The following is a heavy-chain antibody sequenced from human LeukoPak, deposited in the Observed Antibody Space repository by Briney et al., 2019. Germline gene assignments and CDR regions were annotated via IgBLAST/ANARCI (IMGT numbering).Heavy chain of an antibody. Sequence: GSSVKVSCKASGYTFTGYYMHWVRQAPGQALEWMGLINPNSGGTNYAQKFMGRVTMTRDTSISTAYMELSRLRSDDTAVYYCARAVSSTSSYGMDVWGQGTTVTVSS. J-gene: IGHJ6*02. CDR2: INPNSGGT. CDR3: ARAVSSTSSYGMDV. V-gene: IGHV1-2*02. D-gene: IGHD2-2*01. CDR1: GYTFTGYY.